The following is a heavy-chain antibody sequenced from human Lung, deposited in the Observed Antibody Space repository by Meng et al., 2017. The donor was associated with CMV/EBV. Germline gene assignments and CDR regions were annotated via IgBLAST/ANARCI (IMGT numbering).Heavy chain of an antibody. CDR2: MNPNSGNT. V-gene: IGHV1-8*01. CDR3: ARTRIEVEPDGRKIKYYNYGMDV. Sequence: VXXSCXASGYTFTTYDINWVRQATGQGLEWMGWMNPNSGNTGYAQKFQGRVTLTRVTSISTAYMELSSLTSDDTAVYYCARTRIEVEPDGRKIKYYNYGMDVWXQGTTVT. CDR1: GYTFTTYD. J-gene: IGHJ6*02. D-gene: IGHD2-2*01.